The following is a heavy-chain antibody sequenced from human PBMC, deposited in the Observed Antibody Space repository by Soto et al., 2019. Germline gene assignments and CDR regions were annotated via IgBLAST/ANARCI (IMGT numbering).Heavy chain of an antibody. CDR1: GYTFTSYG. CDR2: ISAYNGKT. J-gene: IGHJ5*02. D-gene: IGHD3-22*01. CDR3: ARTASMIVVGWFDP. Sequence: ASVTVSCKASGYTFTSYGISCVRQAPGQGREWTGWISAYNGKTNYAQKLQGRVTMTTDTSTSTAYMELGSLRSDDTAVYYCARTASMIVVGWFDPWGQGTMVTVSS. V-gene: IGHV1-18*01.